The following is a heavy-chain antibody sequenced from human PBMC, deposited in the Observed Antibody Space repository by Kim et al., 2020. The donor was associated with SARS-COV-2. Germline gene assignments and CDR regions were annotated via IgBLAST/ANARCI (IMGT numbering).Heavy chain of an antibody. CDR1: GYTFTSYG. CDR2: INGYNGNT. V-gene: IGHV1-18*04. CDR3: ARDNFPMAGTGGGLDY. Sequence: ASVKVSCKASGYTFTSYGISWVRQAPGQGLEWMGWINGYNGNTNYAQKLQGRVTMTTDTSTSTAYMELRSLRSDDTAVYYCARDNFPMAGTGGGLDYWGQGTLVTVSS. D-gene: IGHD6-19*01. J-gene: IGHJ4*02.